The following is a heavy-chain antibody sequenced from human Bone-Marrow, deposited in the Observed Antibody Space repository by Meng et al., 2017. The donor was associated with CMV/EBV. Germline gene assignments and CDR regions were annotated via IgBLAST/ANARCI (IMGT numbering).Heavy chain of an antibody. CDR2: ISSSGSTI. CDR3: ARLGCLHYTAFDI. D-gene: IGHD3-3*01. V-gene: IGHV3-11*01. J-gene: IGHJ3*02. CDR1: GFTFSDYY. Sequence: GESLKISCAASGFTFSDYYLGWIRQAPGKGLEWVSYISSSGSTIFYADSVKGRCTISRDNVKNSLYLEMNSLRAEDTAVYICARLGCLHYTAFDIWGQRTPVTVSS.